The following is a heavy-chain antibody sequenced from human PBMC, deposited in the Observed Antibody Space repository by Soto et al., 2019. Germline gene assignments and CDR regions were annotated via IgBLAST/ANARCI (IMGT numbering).Heavy chain of an antibody. CDR1: GYTFTSYG. CDR3: AGAFGGVIPGDV. J-gene: IGHJ6*02. Sequence: ASVKVSCKASGYTFTSYGISWVRQAPGQGLEWMGWISAYNGNTNYAQKLQGRVTMTTDTSTSTAYMELRSLRSDDTTVYYCAGAFGGVIPGDVWGQGTTVTVSS. V-gene: IGHV1-18*01. D-gene: IGHD3-16*02. CDR2: ISAYNGNT.